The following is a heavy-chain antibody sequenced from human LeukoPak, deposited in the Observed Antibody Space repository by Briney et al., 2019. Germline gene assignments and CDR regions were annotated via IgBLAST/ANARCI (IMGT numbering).Heavy chain of an antibody. CDR2: IYYSGST. Sequence: SETLSLTCTVSGGSISSSSYYWGWIRQPPGKGLEWIGYIYYSGSTNYNPSLKSRVTISVDTSKNQFSLKLSSVTAADTAVYYCARDTRRHMDVWGKGTTVTISS. CDR3: ARDTRRHMDV. V-gene: IGHV4-61*01. CDR1: GGSISSSSYY. J-gene: IGHJ6*03. D-gene: IGHD6-25*01.